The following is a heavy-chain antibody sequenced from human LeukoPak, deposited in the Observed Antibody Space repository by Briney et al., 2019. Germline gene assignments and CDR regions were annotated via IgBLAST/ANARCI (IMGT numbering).Heavy chain of an antibody. CDR3: ARDQKYYYGSGSYNWFDP. Sequence: GSLRLSCAASGFTFSSYGMHWVRQAPGKGLEWIGEIYHSGSTNYNPSLKSRVTISVDKSKNQFSPKLSSVTAADTAVYYCARDQKYYYGSGSYNWFDPWGQGTLVTVSS. J-gene: IGHJ5*02. CDR1: GFTFSSYG. D-gene: IGHD3-10*01. CDR2: IYHSGST. V-gene: IGHV4-4*02.